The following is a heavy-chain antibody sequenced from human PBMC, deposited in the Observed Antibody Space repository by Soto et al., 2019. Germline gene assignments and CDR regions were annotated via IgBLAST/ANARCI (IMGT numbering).Heavy chain of an antibody. D-gene: IGHD2-21*01. Sequence: LSLTCTVSGDSVTSDSYFGSWIRQPPGKGLEWIGNSYYSGYYSGSTNHNPSLTSRVTVSVDTSKNQFSLKLRSVTTADTAVYYCARDYKRENCGSVRCNSLDVWGQGTTVTVSS. J-gene: IGHJ6*02. CDR2: SYYSGYYSGST. CDR1: GDSVTSDSYF. CDR3: ARDYKRENCGSVRCNSLDV. V-gene: IGHV4-61*01.